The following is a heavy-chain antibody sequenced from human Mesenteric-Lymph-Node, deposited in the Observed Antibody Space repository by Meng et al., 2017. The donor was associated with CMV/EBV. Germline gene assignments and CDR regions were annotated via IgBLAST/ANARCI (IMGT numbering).Heavy chain of an antibody. CDR1: GYTFTGYF. CDR2: INPNSGDT. D-gene: IGHD3-22*01. V-gene: IGHV1-2*02. J-gene: IGHJ4*02. CDR3: AKDLAAMI. Sequence: ASVKVSCKASGYTFTGYFMHWVRQAPGQGLEWMGWINPNSGDTNCAQKFQGRVTMTRDNSKNTLYLQMNSLRAEDTAVYYCAKDLAAMIGGQGTLVTVSS.